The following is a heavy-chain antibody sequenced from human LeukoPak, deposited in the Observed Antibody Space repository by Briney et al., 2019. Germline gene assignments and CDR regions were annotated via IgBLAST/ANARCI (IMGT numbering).Heavy chain of an antibody. J-gene: IGHJ5*02. D-gene: IGHD2-15*01. Sequence: SETLSLTCTVSGGAISSYYWSWIRQPPGKGLGWIGYIYYSGSTNYNPSLKSRVTISVDTSKNQFSLKLSSVTAADTAVYYCARRDCSGGSCYSDGWFDPWGQGTLVTVSS. V-gene: IGHV4-59*12. CDR2: IYYSGST. CDR3: ARRDCSGGSCYSDGWFDP. CDR1: GGAISSYY.